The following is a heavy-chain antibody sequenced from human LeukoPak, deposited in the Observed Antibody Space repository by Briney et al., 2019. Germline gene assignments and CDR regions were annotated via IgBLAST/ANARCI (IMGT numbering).Heavy chain of an antibody. CDR2: INHSGGT. D-gene: IGHD2/OR15-2a*01. CDR1: GGSFSTHY. J-gene: IGHJ3*02. CDR3: ARVSGYSGYYFLVNTFDI. V-gene: IGHV4-34*01. Sequence: SETLSLTCAVYGGSFSTHYWSWIRQPPGKGLEWIGEINHSGGTNYNPSLKSRVTISVDTSNNQFSLKLSSVTAADTAVYYCARVSGYSGYYFLVNTFDIWGQGTMVTVSS.